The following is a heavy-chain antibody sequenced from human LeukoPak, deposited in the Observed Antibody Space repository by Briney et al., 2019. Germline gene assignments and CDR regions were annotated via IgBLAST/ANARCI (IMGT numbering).Heavy chain of an antibody. D-gene: IGHD1/OR15-1a*01. CDR1: GYSFTTYW. Sequence: GESLKISCKGSGYSFTTYWIGWVRQMPGKGLECMGIIYPGDSDTMYSPSVQGQVTISADKSISTAYLQWSSLKASDTAMYYCARLGNNYGNWFDPWGQGTLVTVSS. CDR3: ARLGNNYGNWFDP. V-gene: IGHV5-51*01. CDR2: IYPGDSDT. J-gene: IGHJ5*02.